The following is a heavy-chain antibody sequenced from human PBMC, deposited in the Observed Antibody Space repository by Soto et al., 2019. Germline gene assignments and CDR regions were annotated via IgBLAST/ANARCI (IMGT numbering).Heavy chain of an antibody. CDR3: ASSTIFGVEFFYYYYGKDV. V-gene: IGHV4-34*01. Sequence: SETLSLTCAVYGGSFSGYYWGWIRQPPGKGLGWIGEINHSGSTNYNPSLKSRVTTSVDTSKNQFSLKLSSVTAADTAVYYCASSTIFGVEFFYYYYGKDVWGQGTTVTVSS. CDR2: INHSGST. CDR1: GGSFSGYY. D-gene: IGHD3-3*01. J-gene: IGHJ6*02.